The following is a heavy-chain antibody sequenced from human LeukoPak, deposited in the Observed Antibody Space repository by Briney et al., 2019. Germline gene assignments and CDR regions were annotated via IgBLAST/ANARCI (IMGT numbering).Heavy chain of an antibody. V-gene: IGHV1-24*01. Sequence: GASVKVSCKVSGYTLTELSMHWVRQAPGKGLEWMGGFDPEDGETIYAQKFQGRVTMTEDTSTDTAYMELSSLRSEDTAVYYCATGLGLWLGQPTSDYWGQGTLVTVSS. CDR1: GYTLTELS. J-gene: IGHJ4*02. CDR2: FDPEDGET. D-gene: IGHD6-19*01. CDR3: ATGLGLWLGQPTSDY.